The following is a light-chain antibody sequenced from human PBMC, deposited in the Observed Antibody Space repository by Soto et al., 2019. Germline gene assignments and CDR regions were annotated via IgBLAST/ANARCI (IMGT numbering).Light chain of an antibody. CDR3: QQYNNWPPWT. J-gene: IGKJ1*01. V-gene: IGKV3-15*01. CDR2: GAS. Sequence: EIVMTQSPATLSVSPGERATLSCRASQSVRRNLAWYQQKPGQAPRLLLYGASTRATGIPARFSGSGSGTEFTLTISSLQSEDFAVYYCQQYNNWPPWTFGQGTKVEIK. CDR1: QSVRRN.